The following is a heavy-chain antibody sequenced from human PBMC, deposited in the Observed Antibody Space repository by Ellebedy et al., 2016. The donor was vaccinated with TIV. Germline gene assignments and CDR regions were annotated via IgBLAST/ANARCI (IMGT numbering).Heavy chain of an antibody. Sequence: GGSLRLSXAASGFTFSSYAMHWVRQAPGKGLEWVAVISYDGSNKYYADSVKGRFTISRDNSKNTLYLQMNSLRAEDTAVYYCAREDIVVVPAAMLTWFDPWGQGTLVTVSS. CDR2: ISYDGSNK. V-gene: IGHV3-30-3*01. CDR3: AREDIVVVPAAMLTWFDP. D-gene: IGHD2-2*01. CDR1: GFTFSSYA. J-gene: IGHJ5*02.